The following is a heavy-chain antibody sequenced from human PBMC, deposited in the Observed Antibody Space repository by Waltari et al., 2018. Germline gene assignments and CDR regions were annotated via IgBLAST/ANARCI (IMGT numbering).Heavy chain of an antibody. CDR3: ARGPRWYSSGWYSF. V-gene: IGHV4-34*01. Sequence: QVQLQQWGAGLLKPSETLSLTCAVYGGSFSGYYWSWIRQPPGKGLEWIGEINHRGSTNDNPSLKSRGTISVGTSKNQFSLKLSSVTAADTAVYYCARGPRWYSSGWYSFWGQGTLVTVSS. CDR1: GGSFSGYY. CDR2: INHRGST. J-gene: IGHJ4*02. D-gene: IGHD6-19*01.